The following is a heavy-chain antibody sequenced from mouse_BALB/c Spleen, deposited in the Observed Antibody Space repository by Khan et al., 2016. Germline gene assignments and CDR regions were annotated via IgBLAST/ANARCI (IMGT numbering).Heavy chain of an antibody. V-gene: IGHV7-3*02. D-gene: IGHD2-4*01. CDR2: IRNKANGYTT. Sequence: EVELVESGGGLVQPGGSLRLSCATSGFTFTDYYMSWVRQPPGKALEWLGFIRNKANGYTTEYSASVKGRFTISRDNSQSILYLQMNTLRAEDSASYCCARALRRDYAMDYWGQGTSVTVSS. CDR1: GFTFTDYY. CDR3: ARALRRDYAMDY. J-gene: IGHJ4*01.